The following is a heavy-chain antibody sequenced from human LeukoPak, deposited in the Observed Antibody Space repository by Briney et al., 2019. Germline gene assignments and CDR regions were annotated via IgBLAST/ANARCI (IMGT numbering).Heavy chain of an antibody. CDR3: AREVVSTPSYFDS. CDR2: LYRGDSA. V-gene: IGHV3-53*01. J-gene: IGHJ4*02. D-gene: IGHD2-15*01. CDR1: GFTVSSSY. Sequence: GGSLRLSCAASGFTVSSSYKYWVRQAPRKGLEWVSFLYRGDSAIYAESVRGRFTISRDNSKNTLYLLMNSLIPEDTAVYYCAREVVSTPSYFDSWGQGTLVTVSS.